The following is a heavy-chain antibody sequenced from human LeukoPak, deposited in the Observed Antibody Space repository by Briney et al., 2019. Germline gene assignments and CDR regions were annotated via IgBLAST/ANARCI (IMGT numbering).Heavy chain of an antibody. CDR3: ARHLIVEDRIEGLGATYEALDI. Sequence: PGGSVRVSCAASGCTFSGYRMNWVRQAPGKGLEWIASISSSLSNIYYADSVKGRFTISRDKSKNPLYLQMNSLRAEDTAVYYCARHLIVEDRIEGLGATYEALDIWGQGTMVADSS. CDR1: GCTFSGYR. D-gene: IGHD1-26*01. J-gene: IGHJ3*02. CDR2: ISSSLSNI. V-gene: IGHV3-21*04.